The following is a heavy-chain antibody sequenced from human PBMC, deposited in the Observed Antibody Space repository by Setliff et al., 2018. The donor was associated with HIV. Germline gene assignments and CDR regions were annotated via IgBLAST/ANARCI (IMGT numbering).Heavy chain of an antibody. CDR2: IYFSGDT. CDR1: GGSIRSYY. V-gene: IGHV4-59*06. J-gene: IGHJ4*02. D-gene: IGHD6-6*01. CDR3: ATRPRIAARPFDY. Sequence: PSETLSLTCSVTGGSIRSYYWSWIRQSPGKGLEWIGYIYFSGDTYYNPSLKSRISMSVDTSKNQFSLELTSLTAADTAVYYCATRPRIAARPFDYWGQGMLVTVSS.